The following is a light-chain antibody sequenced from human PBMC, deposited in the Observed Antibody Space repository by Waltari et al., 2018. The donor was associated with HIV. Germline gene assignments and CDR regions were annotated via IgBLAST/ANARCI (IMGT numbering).Light chain of an antibody. Sequence: SYELTQPPSVSVSPGQTASITCSGDKLGDKYACWYQQKPGQSPVLVIYQDSKRPSGIPERFSGSNSGNTATLTISGTQAMDEADYYCQAWDSSTAGGVFGGGTKLTVL. CDR3: QAWDSSTAGGV. V-gene: IGLV3-1*01. CDR1: KLGDKY. J-gene: IGLJ2*01. CDR2: QDS.